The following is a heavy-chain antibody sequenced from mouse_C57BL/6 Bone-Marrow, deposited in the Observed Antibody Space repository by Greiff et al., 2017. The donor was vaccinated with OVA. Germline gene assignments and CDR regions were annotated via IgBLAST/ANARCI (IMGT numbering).Heavy chain of an antibody. D-gene: IGHD1-1*01. CDR3: ARGGLFITTVVARDYYAMDY. Sequence: QVQLQQPGAELVKPGASVKLSCKASGYTFTSYWMQWVKQRPGQGLEWIGEIDPSDSYTNYNQKFKGKATLTVDTSSSTAYMQLSSLTSEDSAVYYCARGGLFITTVVARDYYAMDYWGQGTSVTVSS. V-gene: IGHV1-50*01. CDR2: IDPSDSYT. J-gene: IGHJ4*01. CDR1: GYTFTSYW.